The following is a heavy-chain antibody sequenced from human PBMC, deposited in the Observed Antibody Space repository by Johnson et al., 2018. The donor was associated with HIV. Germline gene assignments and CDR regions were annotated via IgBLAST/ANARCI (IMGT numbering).Heavy chain of an antibody. D-gene: IGHD1-26*01. J-gene: IGHJ3*02. CDR2: INWNGGST. V-gene: IGHV3-20*04. Sequence: VPLVESGGGVVRPGGSLRLSCAASGFTFDDYGLSWVRQAPGKGLEWVSGINWNGGSTGYADSVKGRFTISRDNAKNSLYLQMNSLRAEDTALYYWARDRTGGSYPRAFDIWGQGTMVTVSS. CDR3: ARDRTGGSYPRAFDI. CDR1: GFTFDDYG.